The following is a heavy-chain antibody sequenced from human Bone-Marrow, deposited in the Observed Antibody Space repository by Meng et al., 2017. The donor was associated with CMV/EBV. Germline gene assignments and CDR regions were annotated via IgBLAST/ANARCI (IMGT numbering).Heavy chain of an antibody. D-gene: IGHD1-26*01. CDR1: GGSISSYY. V-gene: IGHV4-59*01. J-gene: IGHJ4*02. CDR3: ARDGPRGFDY. Sequence: GSLRLSCTVSGGSISSYYWSRIRQPPGKGLEWIGYIYYSGSTNYNPSLKSRVTISVDTSKNQFSLKLSSVTAADTAVYYCARDGPRGFDYWGQGTLVTVSS. CDR2: IYYSGST.